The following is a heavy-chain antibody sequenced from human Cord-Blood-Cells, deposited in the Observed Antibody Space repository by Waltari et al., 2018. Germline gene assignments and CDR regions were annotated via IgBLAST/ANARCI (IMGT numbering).Heavy chain of an antibody. J-gene: IGHJ3*02. Sequence: QVQLVESGGGVVQPGRSLRLSCAASGFTFSSYAMHWVRQAPGKGLEWVAFISYNGSNKYYADSVKSRFTISRDNSKNTLYLQMNSLRAEDTAVYYCARIHQLAVLDACDIWGQGTMVTVSS. CDR1: GFTFSSYA. D-gene: IGHD6-13*01. V-gene: IGHV3-30*01. CDR2: ISYNGSNK. CDR3: ARIHQLAVLDACDI.